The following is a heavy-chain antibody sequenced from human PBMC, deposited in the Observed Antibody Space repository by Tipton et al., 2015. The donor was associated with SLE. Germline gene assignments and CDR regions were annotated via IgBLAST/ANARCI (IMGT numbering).Heavy chain of an antibody. J-gene: IGHJ3*02. CDR1: GFTFSDYG. CDR3: ARANVDTAMVTAFDI. D-gene: IGHD5-18*01. CDR2: IKQDGSEK. V-gene: IGHV3-7*01. Sequence: SLRLSCAASGFTFSDYGMRWVRQAPGKGLEWVANIKQDGSEKYYVDSVKGRFTISRDNAKNSLYLQMNSLRAEDTAVYYCARANVDTAMVTAFDIWGQGTMLPVSS.